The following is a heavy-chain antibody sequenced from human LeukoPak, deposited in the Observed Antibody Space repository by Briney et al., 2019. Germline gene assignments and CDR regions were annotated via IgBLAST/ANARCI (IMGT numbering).Heavy chain of an antibody. J-gene: IGHJ4*02. Sequence: SETLTLTYTVSGGSISSYYWSWIRQPPGKGLEWIGYIYYSGSTNYNPSLKSRVTISVDTPKHQFSLKLNSVTAADTAVYYCARALVLYFDYWGQGTLVTVSS. CDR3: ARALVLYFDY. CDR1: GGSISSYY. D-gene: IGHD2-2*02. V-gene: IGHV4-59*01. CDR2: IYYSGST.